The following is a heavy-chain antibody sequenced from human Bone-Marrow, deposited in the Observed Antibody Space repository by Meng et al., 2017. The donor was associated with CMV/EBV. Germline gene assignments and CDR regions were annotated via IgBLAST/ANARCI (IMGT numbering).Heavy chain of an antibody. Sequence: SETLSLTCAVYGGSFSGYYWSWIRQPPGKGLEWIREINHSGSTNYNPSLKSRVTISVDTSKNQFSLKLSSVTAADTAVYYCARMRLSGWADYWGQGTLVTVSS. V-gene: IGHV4-34*01. J-gene: IGHJ4*02. CDR1: GGSFSGYY. CDR2: INHSGST. D-gene: IGHD3-16*02. CDR3: ARMRLSGWADY.